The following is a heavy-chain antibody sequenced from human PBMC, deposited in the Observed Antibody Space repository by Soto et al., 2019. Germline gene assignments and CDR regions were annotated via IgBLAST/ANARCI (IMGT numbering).Heavy chain of an antibody. Sequence: QITLKESGPTLVKPTQTLTLTCTFSGFSLSTSGVGVGWIRQPPGKALVWLALIYWDDDKRYSPSLKSRLTLTKDASKNQVVLTMTNMDPVDTATYYCAYCTVTAPFNWGQGTLVTVSS. D-gene: IGHD4-17*01. CDR1: GFSLSTSGVG. J-gene: IGHJ4*02. V-gene: IGHV2-5*02. CDR2: IYWDDDK. CDR3: AYCTVTAPFN.